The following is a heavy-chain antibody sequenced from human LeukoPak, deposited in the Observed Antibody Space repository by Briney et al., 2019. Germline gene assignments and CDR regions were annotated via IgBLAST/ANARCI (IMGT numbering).Heavy chain of an antibody. Sequence: SGRSLRLSCAASGFSVSIYGMHWVRQPPRNGMEWVAFKGNYGSNNYYSDSVKGRFTISRDKSKNSLYLQMNRLRAEDTAVYYCARGGSYSSGYYFDCWVRGTVVTVSS. CDR1: GFSVSIYG. D-gene: IGHD3-22*01. CDR2: KGNYGSNN. CDR3: ARGGSYSSGYYFDC. V-gene: IGHV3-33*01. J-gene: IGHJ4*02.